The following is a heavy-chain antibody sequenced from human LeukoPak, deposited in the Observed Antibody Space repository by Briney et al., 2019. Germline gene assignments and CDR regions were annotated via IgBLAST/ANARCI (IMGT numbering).Heavy chain of an antibody. CDR3: ATDYYYDSPGLFDY. CDR2: IKSKRDGGTT. J-gene: IGHJ4*02. CDR1: GFTFSSYG. V-gene: IGHV3-15*01. D-gene: IGHD3-22*01. Sequence: GSLRLSCAASGFTFSSYGMHWVRQAPGKGLEWVGRIKSKRDGGTTDYAAPVKGRFSISRDDSKSTLYLQMNSLRTEDTAVYYCATDYYYDSPGLFDYWGQGSLVTVSS.